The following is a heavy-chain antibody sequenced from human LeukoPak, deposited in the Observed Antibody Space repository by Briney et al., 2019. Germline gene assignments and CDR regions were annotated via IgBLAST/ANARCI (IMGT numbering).Heavy chain of an antibody. CDR2: IYHSGST. V-gene: IGHV4-30-2*01. CDR3: ARLLRPRGRRTLGYYFDY. J-gene: IGHJ4*02. D-gene: IGHD3-22*01. Sequence: SQTLSLTCAVSGGSISSGGYSWSWIRQPPGKGLEWIGYIYHSGSTYYNPSLKSRVTISVDTSKNQFSLKLSSVTAADTAVYYCARLLRPRGRRTLGYYFDYWGQGTLVTVSS. CDR1: GGSISSGGYS.